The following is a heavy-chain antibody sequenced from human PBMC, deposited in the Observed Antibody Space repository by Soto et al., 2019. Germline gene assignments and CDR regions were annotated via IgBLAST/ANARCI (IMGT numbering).Heavy chain of an antibody. CDR1: GCRFGIHW. J-gene: IGHJ4*02. Sequence: GEALKISCKVSGCRFGIHWSGWVLQIAGKCLEWMGIICPGDSDTRYSPSFQGQVTISADKSIGTAYLQWSSLKASDTAMYYCARLVYSSSPLVPFDYWGQGTLVTVSS. CDR2: ICPGDSDT. V-gene: IGHV5-51*01. CDR3: ARLVYSSSPLVPFDY. D-gene: IGHD6-6*01.